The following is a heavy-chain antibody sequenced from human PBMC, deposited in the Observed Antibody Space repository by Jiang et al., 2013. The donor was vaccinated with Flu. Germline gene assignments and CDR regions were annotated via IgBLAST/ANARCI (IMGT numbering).Heavy chain of an antibody. CDR3: ARSIHYDSTTYRSYYFDY. Sequence: GLVKPSETLSLTCTVSGGSISSYFWSWIRQPPGKGLEWIGYIYYSGSTNYNPSLKSRVTISVDTSKNQFSLKLRSVTAADTAVYYCARSIHYDSTTYRSYYFDYWGQGTLVTVSS. D-gene: IGHD2/OR15-2a*01. CDR2: IYYSGST. J-gene: IGHJ4*02. CDR1: GGSISSYF. V-gene: IGHV4-59*01.